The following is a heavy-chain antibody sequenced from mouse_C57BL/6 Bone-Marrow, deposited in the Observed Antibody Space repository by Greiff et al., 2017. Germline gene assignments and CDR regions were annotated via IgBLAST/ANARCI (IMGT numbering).Heavy chain of an antibody. CDR3: ARDGLPPCFAY. D-gene: IGHD2-4*01. Sequence: EVQGVESGGGLVKPGGSLKLSCAASGFTFSSYAMSWVRQTPEKRLEWVATISDGGSYTYYPDNVKGRFTISRDNAKNNLYLQMSQLKSEDTAMYYCARDGLPPCFAYWGQGTLVTVSA. CDR1: GFTFSSYA. V-gene: IGHV5-4*01. J-gene: IGHJ3*01. CDR2: ISDGGSYT.